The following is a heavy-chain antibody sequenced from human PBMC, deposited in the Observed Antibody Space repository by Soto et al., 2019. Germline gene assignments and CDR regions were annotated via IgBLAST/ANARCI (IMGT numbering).Heavy chain of an antibody. J-gene: IGHJ4*02. CDR3: AKDRSLAY. Sequence: PGGSLRLSCAASGFTFSSYGMHWVRQAPGKGLEWVAVISYDGSNKYYADSVKGRFTISRDNSKNTLYLQMNSLRAKDTAVYYCAKDRSLAYWGQGTLVTVSS. V-gene: IGHV3-30*18. CDR2: ISYDGSNK. CDR1: GFTFSSYG.